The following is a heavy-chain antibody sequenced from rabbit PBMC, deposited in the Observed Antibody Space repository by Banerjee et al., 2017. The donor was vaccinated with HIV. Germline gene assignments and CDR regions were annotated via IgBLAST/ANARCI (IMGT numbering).Heavy chain of an antibody. CDR1: GFSFSSSYW. CDR3: ARDLAGVIGWNFGL. Sequence: QEQLEESGGDLVKPEGSLTLTCKASGFSFSSSYWISWVRQAPGKGLEWIACIAAGSSGSTYYATWAKGPFTISKTSSTTVTLQMTSLTAADTATYFCARDLAGVIGWNFGLWGPGTLVTVS. D-gene: IGHD4-1*01. CDR2: IAAGSSGST. V-gene: IGHV1S45*01. J-gene: IGHJ4*01.